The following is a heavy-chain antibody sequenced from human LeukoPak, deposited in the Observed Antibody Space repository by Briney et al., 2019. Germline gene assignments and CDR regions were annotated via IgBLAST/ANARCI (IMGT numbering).Heavy chain of an antibody. D-gene: IGHD2-2*01. CDR3: AREIGYCSSTSCSPLIDY. Sequence: SETLSLTCTVSGGSISSYYWSWIRQPAGKGLEWIGRIYTSGSTNYNPSLKSRVTMSVDTSKNQFSLKLSSVTAADTAVYYCAREIGYCSSTSCSPLIDYWGQGTLVTVSS. V-gene: IGHV4-4*07. J-gene: IGHJ4*02. CDR1: GGSISSYY. CDR2: IYTSGST.